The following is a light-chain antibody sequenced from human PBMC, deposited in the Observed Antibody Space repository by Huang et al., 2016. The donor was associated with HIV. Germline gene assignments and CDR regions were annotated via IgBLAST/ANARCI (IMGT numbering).Light chain of an antibody. CDR3: QQYFDTPLT. CDR1: QSVLNSDNNKNY. J-gene: IGKJ3*01. V-gene: IGKV4-1*01. CDR2: WAS. Sequence: DIVMTQSPESLAVSLGERATIKCRSSQSVLNSDNNKNYLAWYQQKPGQPPNLRIYWASGGESGVPERFLGTGSGTDVTLTISSLPAEDVAVYFCQQYFDTPLTFGPGTKVDIK.